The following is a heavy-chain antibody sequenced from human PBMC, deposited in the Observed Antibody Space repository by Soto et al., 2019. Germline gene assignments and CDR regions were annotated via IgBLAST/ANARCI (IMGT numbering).Heavy chain of an antibody. D-gene: IGHD1-1*01. CDR3: ARGWNDFPH. CDR1: GGTFSYA. CDR2: IIPVFGTA. Sequence: SVKVSCKASGGTFSYAISWVRQAPGQGLECMGGIIPVFGTANYAQKFQGRVTINADESTSSVYMELSSLRSEDTAVYYCARGWNDFPHWGQGTLVTV. J-gene: IGHJ1*01. V-gene: IGHV1-69*13.